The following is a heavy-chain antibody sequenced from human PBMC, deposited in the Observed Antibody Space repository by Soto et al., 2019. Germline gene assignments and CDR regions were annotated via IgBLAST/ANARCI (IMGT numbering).Heavy chain of an antibody. Sequence: LSLTCAVYGGSFSGYYWIWIRQPPLNGLEFIGEINHSGSTNYNPSLKSRVTISVDTSKNQFSLKLSSVTAADTAVYYCATSTAYYDILTGNYYYYYGMDVWGQGTTVTVSS. D-gene: IGHD3-9*01. CDR3: ATSTAYYDILTGNYYYYYGMDV. V-gene: IGHV4-34*01. J-gene: IGHJ6*02. CDR1: GGSFSGYY. CDR2: INHSGST.